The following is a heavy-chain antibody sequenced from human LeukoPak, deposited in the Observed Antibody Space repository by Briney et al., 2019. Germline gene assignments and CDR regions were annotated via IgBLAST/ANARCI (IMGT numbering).Heavy chain of an antibody. D-gene: IGHD4-11*01. Sequence: GSLRLSCAASGFTFSSYAMTWVRQAPGKGLECVSVISGSGGTTYYADSVKGRFTISRDNSKNTLYLQLNSLRAEDTAVYYCAKKMTTVTTDWFDPWGQGTLVTVSS. J-gene: IGHJ5*02. CDR2: ISGSGGTT. CDR3: AKKMTTVTTDWFDP. CDR1: GFTFSSYA. V-gene: IGHV3-23*01.